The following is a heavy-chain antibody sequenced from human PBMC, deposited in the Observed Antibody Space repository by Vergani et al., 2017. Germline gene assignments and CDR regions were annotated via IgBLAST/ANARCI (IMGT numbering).Heavy chain of an antibody. V-gene: IGHV3-74*01. D-gene: IGHD6-13*01. CDR3: AREGYSSSWPIIEYYYYYYGMDV. J-gene: IGHJ6*02. CDR2: INSDGSST. CDR1: GFTFSSYW. Sequence: EVQLVESGGGLVQPGGSLRLSCAASGFTFSSYWMHWVRQAPGKGLVWVSRINSDGSSTSYADSVKGRFTISRDNAKNTLYLQMNSLRAEDTALYYCAREGYSSSWPIIEYYYYYYGMDVWGQGTTVTVSS.